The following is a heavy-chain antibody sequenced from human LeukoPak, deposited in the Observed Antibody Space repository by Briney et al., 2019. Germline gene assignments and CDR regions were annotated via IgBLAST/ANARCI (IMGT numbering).Heavy chain of an antibody. V-gene: IGHV3-30-3*01. CDR2: ISYDGSNT. CDR1: GFTFRSYA. D-gene: IGHD6-19*01. Sequence: GRPLRLPCGASGFTFRSYAMHGLPQAPGKGVEGVAVISYDGSNTYYADSVKGRITITSDNYKNTLYLQMNGLRPEDKAVYYCARDNWYSSAWYIDYWGQGTLVTVSS. CDR3: ARDNWYSSAWYIDY. J-gene: IGHJ4*02.